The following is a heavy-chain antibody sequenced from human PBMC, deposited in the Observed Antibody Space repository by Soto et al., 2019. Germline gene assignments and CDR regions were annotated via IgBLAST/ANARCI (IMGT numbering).Heavy chain of an antibody. Sequence: QITLRESGPSLVKPTETLTLTCTFSGFSLTTTGLGVGWVRQPPGKALEWLAVVFWDDGERYRPSLKTRVTITNDTSKNQVVLTMTNMDPVDTATYYCTQIYGSGSWGWYFHSWGQGSLVTVSS. CDR2: VFWDDGE. V-gene: IGHV2-5*02. J-gene: IGHJ4*02. CDR3: TQIYGSGSWGWYFHS. D-gene: IGHD1-26*01. CDR1: GFSLTTTGLG.